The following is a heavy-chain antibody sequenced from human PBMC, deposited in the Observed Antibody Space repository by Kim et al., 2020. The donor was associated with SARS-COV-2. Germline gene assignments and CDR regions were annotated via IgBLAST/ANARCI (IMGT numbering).Heavy chain of an antibody. V-gene: IGHV3-23*01. Sequence: GGSLRLSCAASGFTFSSYAMSWVRQAPGKGLEWVSAISGSGGSTYYADSVKGRFTISRDNSKNTLYLQMNSLRAEDTAVYYCAKDTRKESGYDEDNWFDPWGQGTLVTVSS. D-gene: IGHD5-12*01. CDR2: ISGSGGST. J-gene: IGHJ5*02. CDR1: GFTFSSYA. CDR3: AKDTRKESGYDEDNWFDP.